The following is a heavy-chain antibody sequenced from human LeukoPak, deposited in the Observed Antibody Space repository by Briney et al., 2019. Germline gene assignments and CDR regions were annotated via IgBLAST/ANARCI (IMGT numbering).Heavy chain of an antibody. CDR1: GGTFSSYA. Sequence: ASVKVSRKASGGTFSSYAISWVRQAPGQGLEWMGRIIPILGIANYAQKFQGRVTITADKSTSTAYMELSSLRSEDTAVYYCARGGFGPIAAAPFDYWGQGTLVTVSS. J-gene: IGHJ4*02. D-gene: IGHD6-13*01. V-gene: IGHV1-69*04. CDR2: IIPILGIA. CDR3: ARGGFGPIAAAPFDY.